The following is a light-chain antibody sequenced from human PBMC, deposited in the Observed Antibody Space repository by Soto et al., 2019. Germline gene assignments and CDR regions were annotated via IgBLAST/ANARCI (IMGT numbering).Light chain of an antibody. Sequence: ELVMTQSPATLSVSPGERATLSCSASQSVSSNLAWYQHKPGQAHRLLSSGASIRATGIPARVSGSGSGTEFTLTISSLQSEDFAVYYCQQYNNWPALTFGGGTKVEIK. J-gene: IGKJ4*01. CDR1: QSVSSN. CDR2: GAS. V-gene: IGKV3-15*01. CDR3: QQYNNWPALT.